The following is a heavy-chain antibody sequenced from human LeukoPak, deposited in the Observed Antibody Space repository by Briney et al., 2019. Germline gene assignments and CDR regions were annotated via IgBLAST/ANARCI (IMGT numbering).Heavy chain of an antibody. CDR3: ARDIVMVTYWFDP. Sequence: ASVKVSCKASGYTFTGYYMHWVRQAPGQGLEWMGWINPDSGGTNYAQKFQGRVTMTRDTSISTAYMELSRLRSDDTAVYYCARDIVMVTYWFDPWGQGTLVTVSS. CDR2: INPDSGGT. J-gene: IGHJ5*02. CDR1: GYTFTGYY. V-gene: IGHV1-2*02. D-gene: IGHD5-18*01.